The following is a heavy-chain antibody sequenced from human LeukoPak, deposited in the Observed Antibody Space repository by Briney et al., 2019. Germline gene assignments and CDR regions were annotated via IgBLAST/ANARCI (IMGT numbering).Heavy chain of an antibody. V-gene: IGHV3-23*01. J-gene: IGHJ6*02. CDR2: ISASSGGST. CDR3: AKDIISSWYYYYGMDV. Sequence: GGSLRLSCAASGFTFSSYAMSWVRQAPGKGLEWVSAISASSGGSTYYADSVKGRFTISRDNSKNTLYLQMNSLRAEDTAVYYCAKDIISSWYYYYGMDVWGQGTTVTVSS. CDR1: GFTFSSYA. D-gene: IGHD6-13*01.